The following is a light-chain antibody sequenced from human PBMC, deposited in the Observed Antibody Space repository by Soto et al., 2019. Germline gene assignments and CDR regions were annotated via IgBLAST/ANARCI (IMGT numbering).Light chain of an antibody. V-gene: IGKV3-11*01. CDR2: DAS. J-gene: IGKJ4*01. CDR1: QSVSSY. Sequence: EIVLTQSPATLSLSPGERATLSCRASQSVSSYLAWYQQTPGQAPRLLIYDASNRATGIPARFSGSGSGTDFTLTISSLEPEDFAVYYCQQRSNWPPVFGGGTKVEIK. CDR3: QQRSNWPPV.